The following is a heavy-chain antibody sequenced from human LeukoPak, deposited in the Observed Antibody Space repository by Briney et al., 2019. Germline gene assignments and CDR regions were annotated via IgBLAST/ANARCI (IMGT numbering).Heavy chain of an antibody. D-gene: IGHD3-10*01. V-gene: IGHV3-23*01. CDR3: AKYRGFGDSYDS. J-gene: IGHJ4*02. Sequence: QPGGSLRLSCAASRFTFSSYAMSWVHQAPGMRLEWVSTIGGSGGGIYYADSVKGRFTISRDNSQSTLYLQMNSLRAEDTAVYYCAKYRGFGDSYDSWGQGTLVTVSS. CDR1: RFTFSSYA. CDR2: IGGSGGGI.